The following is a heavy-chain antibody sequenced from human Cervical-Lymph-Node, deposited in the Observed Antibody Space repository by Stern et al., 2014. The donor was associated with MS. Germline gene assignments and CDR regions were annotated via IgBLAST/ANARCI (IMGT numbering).Heavy chain of an antibody. CDR2: INTDNHNT. J-gene: IGHJ3*01. D-gene: IGHD6-13*01. CDR1: GYTFTSYA. Sequence: MQLVESGAEVKTPGASVTVSCKASGYTFTSYALTWVRQAPGQGLEWMGRINTDNHNTHYAQKLQGRVTMTTDTSTSTAYMELRNLRSDDTAVFYCAVAGSGTFDLWGQGTMVTVSS. CDR3: AVAGSGTFDL. V-gene: IGHV1-18*01.